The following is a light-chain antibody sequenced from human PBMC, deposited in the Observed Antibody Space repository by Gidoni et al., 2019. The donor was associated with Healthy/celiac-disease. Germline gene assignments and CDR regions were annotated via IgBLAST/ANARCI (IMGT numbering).Light chain of an antibody. CDR2: WAS. V-gene: IGKV4-1*01. CDR3: QQYSTSRPA. CDR1: QRVYYSPNKYNY. Sequence: DCVMTQSPVSLAVSPGERATINCKSSQRVYYSPNKYNYLAWYQQRPGQPPKLLIYWASTRASGVPDRISGSGSGTDFTLTINNLPAEDVAVYYCQQYSTSRPAFGGXTRVEI. J-gene: IGKJ4*01.